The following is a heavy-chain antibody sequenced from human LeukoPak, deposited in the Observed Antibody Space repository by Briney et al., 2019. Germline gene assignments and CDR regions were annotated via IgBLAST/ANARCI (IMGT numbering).Heavy chain of an antibody. CDR2: IIPILGIA. CDR1: GGTFSSYT. J-gene: IGHJ4*02. D-gene: IGHD5-12*01. Sequence: SAKVSCKASGGTFSSYTISWVRQAPGQGLEWMGRIIPILGIANYAQKFQGRVTITADKSTSTAYMELSSLRSEDTAVYYCARVGSRSSGYDYWGQGTLVTVSS. CDR3: ARVGSRSSGYDY. V-gene: IGHV1-69*02.